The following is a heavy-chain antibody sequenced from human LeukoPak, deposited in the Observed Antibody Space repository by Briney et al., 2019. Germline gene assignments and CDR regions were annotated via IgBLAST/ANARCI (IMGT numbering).Heavy chain of an antibody. CDR1: GGTFSSYT. CDR2: IIPIFGTA. J-gene: IGHJ4*02. Sequence: SVKVSCKASGGTFSSYTISWVRQAPGQGLEWMGGIIPIFGTANYAQKFQGRVTISADESTSTAYMELSSLRSEDTAVYYCASPKYYDFWSGYYSFDYCGQGSLVTVSS. D-gene: IGHD3-3*01. V-gene: IGHV1-69*13. CDR3: ASPKYYDFWSGYYSFDY.